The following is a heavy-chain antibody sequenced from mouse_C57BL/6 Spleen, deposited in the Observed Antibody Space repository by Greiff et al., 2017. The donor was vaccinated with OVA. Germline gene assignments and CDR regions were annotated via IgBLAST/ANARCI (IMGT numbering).Heavy chain of an antibody. CDR1: GFTFSSYA. CDR2: ISDGGSYT. CDR3: ARDAHSKNFDY. D-gene: IGHD2-5*01. Sequence: EVMLVESGGGLVKPGGSLKLSCAASGFTFSSYAMSWVRQTPEKRLEWVATISDGGSYTYYPDNVKGRFTISRDNAKNNLYLQMSHLKSEDTAMYYCARDAHSKNFDYWGQGTTLTVSS. J-gene: IGHJ2*01. V-gene: IGHV5-4*01.